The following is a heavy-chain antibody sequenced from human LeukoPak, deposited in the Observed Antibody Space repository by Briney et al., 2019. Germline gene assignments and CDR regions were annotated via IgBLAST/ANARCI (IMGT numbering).Heavy chain of an antibody. CDR3: ATDQQQLAYLFDY. J-gene: IGHJ4*02. CDR1: GFTFSSHG. CDR2: ISYDENNK. Sequence: GGSLRLSCAASGFTFSSHGIHWVRQAPGKGLEWVAVISYDENNKYYADSVKGRFTISRDNSKNTLYLQMNSLRAEDTAVNYCATDQQQLAYLFDYWGQGALVTVSS. V-gene: IGHV3-30*03. D-gene: IGHD1-1*01.